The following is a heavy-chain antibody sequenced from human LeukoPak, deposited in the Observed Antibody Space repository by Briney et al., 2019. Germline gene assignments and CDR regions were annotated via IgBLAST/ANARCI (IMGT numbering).Heavy chain of an antibody. V-gene: IGHV3-48*03. CDR3: ARVTSYSYGYFDY. D-gene: IGHD5-18*01. Sequence: GGSLRLSFAASGFTFSSYESNWVRQAPGKGLEWVSYISSSGSTRYYADSVKGRFTISRDNAKNSLYLQMNSLRAEDTAVYYCARVTSYSYGYFDYWGEGTLVTVSS. J-gene: IGHJ4*02. CDR2: ISSSGSTR. CDR1: GFTFSSYE.